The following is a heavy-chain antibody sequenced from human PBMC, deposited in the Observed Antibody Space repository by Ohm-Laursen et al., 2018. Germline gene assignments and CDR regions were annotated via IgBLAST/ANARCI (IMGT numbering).Heavy chain of an antibody. J-gene: IGHJ5*02. D-gene: IGHD3-9*01. CDR2: ISGSGGST. CDR1: GFTFSSYA. CDR3: AKGGTMTGTYRWFDP. V-gene: IGHV3-23*01. Sequence: SLRLSCSASGFTFSSYAMSWVRQAPGKGLEWVSAISGSGGSTYYADSVKGRFTISRDNSKNTLYLQMNSLRAEDTAVYYCAKGGTMTGTYRWFDPWGQGTLVTVSS.